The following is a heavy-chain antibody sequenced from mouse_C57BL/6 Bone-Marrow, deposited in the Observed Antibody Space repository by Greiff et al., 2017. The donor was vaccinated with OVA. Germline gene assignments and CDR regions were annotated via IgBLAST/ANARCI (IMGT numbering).Heavy chain of an antibody. D-gene: IGHD2-1*01. CDR1: GYTFTSYW. Sequence: QVQLQQPGAELVRPGSSVKLSCKASGYTFTSYWMHWVKQRPIQGLEWIGNIDPSDSETHYNEKFKDKATLTVDKSSSTAYMQLSSLTSEDSAVYYYAKGFYYPYDYWGQGTSVTVSS. CDR2: IDPSDSET. V-gene: IGHV1-52*01. J-gene: IGHJ4*01. CDR3: AKGFYYPYDY.